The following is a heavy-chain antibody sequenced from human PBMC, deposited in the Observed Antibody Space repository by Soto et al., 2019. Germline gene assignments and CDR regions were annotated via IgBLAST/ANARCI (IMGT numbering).Heavy chain of an antibody. D-gene: IGHD3-10*01. V-gene: IGHV3-23*01. Sequence: RGSLILACAASGFTFSSYAMSWVRQAPGRGLEWVSGISGSGASPYYADSVKGRFTISRDNSKSTLYLQMNSLRAEDTAVYYCAKVREMLRGVQGYFDCWGQGTMVTVSS. CDR1: GFTFSSYA. CDR2: ISGSGASP. CDR3: AKVREMLRGVQGYFDC. J-gene: IGHJ4*02.